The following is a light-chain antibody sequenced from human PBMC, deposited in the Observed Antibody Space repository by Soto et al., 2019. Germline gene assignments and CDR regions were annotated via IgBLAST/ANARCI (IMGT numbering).Light chain of an antibody. CDR1: QSVSSN. CDR2: GVS. J-gene: IGKJ4*01. Sequence: EIVMTQSPATLSVSPGERATLSCRASQSVSSNLAWYQQKPGQAPRLLIYGVSTRATGIPARFSGSGSGTEFTLTISSLQSEDVAVYYCQHYNNRPLTFGGGTKVEIK. V-gene: IGKV3-15*01. CDR3: QHYNNRPLT.